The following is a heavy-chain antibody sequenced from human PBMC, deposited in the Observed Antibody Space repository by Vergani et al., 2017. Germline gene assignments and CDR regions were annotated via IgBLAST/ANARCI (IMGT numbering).Heavy chain of an antibody. CDR1: GYTLTELS. V-gene: IGHV1-24*01. Sequence: QVQLVQSGAEVKKPGASVKVSCKVSGYTLTELSMHWVRQAPGKGLEWMGGFDPEDGETTYAQKFQGRVTMTEDTSTDTAYMGLSSLGAEDTAVYYCATVSGGWKVSAFDIWGQGTMVTVSS. D-gene: IGHD6-19*01. CDR2: FDPEDGET. CDR3: ATVSGGWKVSAFDI. J-gene: IGHJ3*02.